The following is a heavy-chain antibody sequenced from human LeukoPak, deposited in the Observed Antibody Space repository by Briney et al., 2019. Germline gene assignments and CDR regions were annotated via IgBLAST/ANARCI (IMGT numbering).Heavy chain of an antibody. CDR1: GYSFNTYW. CDR2: IFPDDSDT. Sequence: KLSCKGSGYSFNTYWIAWVRQMPGKGLEWMGLIFPDDSDTRYSPSFQGQVTMSADKSISTVYLQWSSLETSDTAIYYCARADSKSLSATWDKWLDPWGPGTLLIVSS. J-gene: IGHJ5*01. V-gene: IGHV5-51*01. D-gene: IGHD1-1*01. CDR3: ARADSKSLSATWDKWLDP.